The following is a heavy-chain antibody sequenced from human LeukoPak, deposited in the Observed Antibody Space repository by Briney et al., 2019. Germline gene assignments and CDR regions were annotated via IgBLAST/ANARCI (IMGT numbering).Heavy chain of an antibody. D-gene: IGHD3-22*01. CDR2: IHPADSNT. J-gene: IGHJ5*02. Sequence: GESLKISCKAPGHSFTDYWIGWVRQMPGKGLEWMGIIHPADSNTLYSPSFQGQVTISADKSISTAYLQWSSLKASDTAIYYCARRYYHSTEFDPWGQGTLVTVSS. CDR3: ARRYYHSTEFDP. CDR1: GHSFTDYW. V-gene: IGHV5-51*01.